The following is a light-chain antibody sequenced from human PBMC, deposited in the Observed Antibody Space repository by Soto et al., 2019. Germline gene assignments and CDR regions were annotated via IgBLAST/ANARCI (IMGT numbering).Light chain of an antibody. CDR3: SSSAGSNNDV. CDR2: EVT. V-gene: IGLV2-8*01. Sequence: QSALTQPPSASGSPGQSVTISCSGTSSDVGGSNFVSWYQQHPGKAPKFLIYEVTKRPAGVPARFSGSKSGNTASLTVSGLQAEDEADYYCSSSAGSNNDVFGTGTKLTVL. CDR1: SSDVGGSNF. J-gene: IGLJ1*01.